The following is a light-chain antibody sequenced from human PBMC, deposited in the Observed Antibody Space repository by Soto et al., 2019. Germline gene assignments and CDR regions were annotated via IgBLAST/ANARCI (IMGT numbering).Light chain of an antibody. CDR1: SSDVGAYNY. J-gene: IGLJ1*01. Sequence: QSALTQPASVSGSPGQSITISCTGTSSDVGAYNYVSWYQQHPGKAPKLLIYEVTNRPSGVSDRFSGSKSGNTASLTISGLQAEDEADYYCSSYTSSRAYVFGIGTKVTV. CDR2: EVT. CDR3: SSYTSSRAYV. V-gene: IGLV2-14*01.